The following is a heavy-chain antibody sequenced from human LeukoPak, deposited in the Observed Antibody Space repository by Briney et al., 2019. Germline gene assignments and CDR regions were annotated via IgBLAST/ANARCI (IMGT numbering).Heavy chain of an antibody. CDR1: GGSVSSGSYY. CDR3: ARDEKVGVAGSIYYYYYYGMDV. V-gene: IGHV4-61*01. D-gene: IGHD6-19*01. CDR2: IYYSGST. Sequence: SETLSLTSTVSGGSVSSGSYYWSWIRQPPGKGLEWIGYIYYSGSTNYNPSLKSRVTISVDTSKNQFSLKLSSVTAADTAVYYCARDEKVGVAGSIYYYYYYGMDVWGQGTTVTVSS. J-gene: IGHJ6*02.